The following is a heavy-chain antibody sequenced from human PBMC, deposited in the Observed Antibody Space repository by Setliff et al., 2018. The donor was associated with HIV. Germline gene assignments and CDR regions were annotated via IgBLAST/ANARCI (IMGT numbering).Heavy chain of an antibody. Sequence: SETLSLTCTVSGGSISSGSYYWSWIRQPAGKGLEWIGHIYTSGSTNYNPSLKSRVTISVDTSKNQFSLKLSSVTAADTAVYYCARRSGWSLDYWGQGTLVTVS. CDR2: IYTSGST. V-gene: IGHV4-61*09. J-gene: IGHJ4*02. D-gene: IGHD6-19*01. CDR1: GGSISSGSYY. CDR3: ARRSGWSLDY.